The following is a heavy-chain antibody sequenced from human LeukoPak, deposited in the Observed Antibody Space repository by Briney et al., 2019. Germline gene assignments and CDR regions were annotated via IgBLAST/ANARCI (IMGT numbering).Heavy chain of an antibody. CDR1: GYTLTELS. D-gene: IGHD6-13*01. CDR3: ATVPLQQQLVQIRDWFDP. CDR2: FDPEDGET. Sequence: ASVKVSCKVSGYTLTELSMHWVRQAPGKGLEWMGGFDPEDGETIYAQKFQGRVTMTEDTSTDTAYMELSSLRSVDTAVYYCATVPLQQQLVQIRDWFDPWGQGTLVTVSS. V-gene: IGHV1-24*01. J-gene: IGHJ5*02.